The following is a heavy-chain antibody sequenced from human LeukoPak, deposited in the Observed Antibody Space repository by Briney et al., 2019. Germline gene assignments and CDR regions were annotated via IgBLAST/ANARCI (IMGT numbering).Heavy chain of an antibody. J-gene: IGHJ4*02. CDR2: ISGSGGST. Sequence: GGSLRLSCAASGFTFSSYAMNWVRQAPGKGLEWVSAISGSGGSTYYADSVKGRITISRDKSKNTLSLQMNSLRAEDTAVYYCAKSEGYSYGPFDYWGQGTLVTVYS. V-gene: IGHV3-23*01. CDR1: GFTFSSYA. CDR3: AKSEGYSYGPFDY. D-gene: IGHD5-18*01.